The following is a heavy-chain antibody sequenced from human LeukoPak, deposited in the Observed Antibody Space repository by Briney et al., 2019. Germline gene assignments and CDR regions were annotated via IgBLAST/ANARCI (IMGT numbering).Heavy chain of an antibody. J-gene: IGHJ4*02. Sequence: PGGSLRLSCAASGFTFSSYGMSWVRQAPGKGLEWVSAISGSGGSTYYADSVKGRFTISRDNSKNTLYLQMNSLRAEDTAVYYCAKDGNPLAYCGGDCYYFDYWGQGTLVTVSS. CDR3: AKDGNPLAYCGGDCYYFDY. V-gene: IGHV3-23*01. D-gene: IGHD2-21*02. CDR1: GFTFSSYG. CDR2: ISGSGGST.